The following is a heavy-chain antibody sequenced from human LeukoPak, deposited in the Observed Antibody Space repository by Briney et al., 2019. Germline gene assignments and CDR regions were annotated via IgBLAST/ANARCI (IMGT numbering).Heavy chain of an antibody. CDR3: ARGGGSGSFFSYYYYMDV. Sequence: ASVTVSCKASGYTFTSYYMHWVRQAPGQGLEWMGLINPSGGSTSYAQKFQGRVTMTRDMSTSTVYMELSSLRSEDTAVYYCARGGGSGSFFSYYYYMDVWGKGTTVTVSS. CDR2: INPSGGST. V-gene: IGHV1-46*01. J-gene: IGHJ6*03. CDR1: GYTFTSYY. D-gene: IGHD3-10*01.